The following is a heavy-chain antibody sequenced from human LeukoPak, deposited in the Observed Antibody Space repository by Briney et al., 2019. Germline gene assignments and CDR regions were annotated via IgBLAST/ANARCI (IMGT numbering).Heavy chain of an antibody. Sequence: GASVKVSCKASGGTFSSYAISWVRQAPGQGLEWMGRIIPILGIANYAQKFQGRVTITADKSTSTAYMELSSLRSEDTAVYYCARGTLPGNDILTGYYTGTSFDYWGQGTLVTVSS. V-gene: IGHV1-69*04. CDR2: IIPILGIA. CDR1: GGTFSSYA. CDR3: ARGTLPGNDILTGYYTGTSFDY. D-gene: IGHD3-9*01. J-gene: IGHJ4*02.